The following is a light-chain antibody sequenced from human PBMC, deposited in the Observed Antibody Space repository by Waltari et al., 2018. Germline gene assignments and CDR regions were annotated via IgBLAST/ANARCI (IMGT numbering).Light chain of an antibody. CDR2: KVS. CDR1: QSLVHSDGNTY. J-gene: IGKJ3*01. CDR3: MQGTHWPLT. V-gene: IGKV2-30*02. Sequence: DVVMTQSPLSLPVTLGQPASISCRSSQSLVHSDGNTYLNWFQQRPGQSPRRLIYKVSNRGSGVPDRFSGSGSGTDFTLKISRVEAEDVGVYYCMQGTHWPLTFGPGTKVDIK.